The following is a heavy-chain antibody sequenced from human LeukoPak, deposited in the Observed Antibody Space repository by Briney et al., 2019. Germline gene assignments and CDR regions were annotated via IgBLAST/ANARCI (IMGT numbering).Heavy chain of an antibody. J-gene: IGHJ4*02. CDR2: IKQDGGVK. CDR1: GFTSSNYW. CDR3: ARDFFHSSESRPFDY. Sequence: GGSLRLSCAASGFTSSNYWMNWVRRAPGKGLEWVANIKQDGGVKNYVDSVKGRFTISRDNAKNLLYMQMDSLRVEDTAVYYCARDFFHSSESRPFDYWGQGTLVTVSS. V-gene: IGHV3-7*01. D-gene: IGHD3-22*01.